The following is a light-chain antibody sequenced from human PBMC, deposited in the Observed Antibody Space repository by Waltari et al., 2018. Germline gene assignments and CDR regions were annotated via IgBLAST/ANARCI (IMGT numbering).Light chain of an antibody. Sequence: QPALTQPASVSGSPGQSIPLPCPGTSTDVRNFNVVSWYQQYPGKAPKFIIYEVSEGPSGVSNRFSGSKSGNTASLTISGLQAEDEADYYCCSYAGGTTYVFGTGTKVTVL. V-gene: IGLV2-23*02. CDR3: CSYAGGTTYV. J-gene: IGLJ1*01. CDR2: EVS. CDR1: STDVRNFNV.